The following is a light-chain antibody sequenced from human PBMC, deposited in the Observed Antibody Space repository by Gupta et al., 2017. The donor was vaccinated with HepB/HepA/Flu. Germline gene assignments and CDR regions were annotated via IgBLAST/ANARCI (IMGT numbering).Light chain of an antibody. J-gene: IGLJ2*01. V-gene: IGLV1-51*02. CDR2: KDN. CDR1: SFNIENNN. CDR3: GTWDSSMSQVV. Sequence: QSVLTQPPPVSAAPGQNVTNSCSGSSFNIENNNVYWCQQLPRTTPKHLIYKDNGRPPGVPAGCSGSKTGTSATLGIAGLQNGDEADYYCGTWDSSMSQVVFGGGTKLTVL.